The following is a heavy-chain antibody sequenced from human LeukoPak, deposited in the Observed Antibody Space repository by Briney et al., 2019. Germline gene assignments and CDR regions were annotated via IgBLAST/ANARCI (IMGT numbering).Heavy chain of an antibody. D-gene: IGHD2-2*01. CDR1: GYTFTDYY. J-gene: IGHJ4*02. Sequence: ASVKVSCKASGYTFTDYYMHWVRQAPGQGLEWMGWINPNSGGTSYARKFQGRVTMTRVTSISTAYMELSRLRSDDTAMHYCARVSVGSQLLSPFDYWGQGTLVTVSS. CDR2: INPNSGGT. V-gene: IGHV1-2*02. CDR3: ARVSVGSQLLSPFDY.